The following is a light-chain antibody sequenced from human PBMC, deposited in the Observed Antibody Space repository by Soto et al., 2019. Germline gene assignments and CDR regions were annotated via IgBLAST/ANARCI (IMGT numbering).Light chain of an antibody. Sequence: QSVLTQPPSASGSPGQSVTISCTGTSSDVRSYNFISWYQQYPGKAPKLMIYEVTKRPSGVPDRFSGSKSVNMASLTVSGLQAEDEADYYCRSYADFNNVLFGGGTKVTVL. V-gene: IGLV2-8*01. CDR2: EVT. J-gene: IGLJ3*02. CDR3: RSYADFNNVL. CDR1: SSDVRSYNF.